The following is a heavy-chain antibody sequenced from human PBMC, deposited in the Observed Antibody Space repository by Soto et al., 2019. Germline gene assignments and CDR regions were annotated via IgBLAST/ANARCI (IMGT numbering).Heavy chain of an antibody. V-gene: IGHV3-30*18. CDR2: ISYDESSK. J-gene: IGHJ2*01. Sequence: GGSLRLSCVASGFTFSSHGMHWVRQAPGKGLEWVSLISYDESSKYYVDSVKGRFTISRDNSKNTLYLQMNSLRTEDTAVYYCAKNVVTTAFWYFDLWGRGTLVTVSS. D-gene: IGHD4-17*01. CDR3: AKNVVTTAFWYFDL. CDR1: GFTFSSHG.